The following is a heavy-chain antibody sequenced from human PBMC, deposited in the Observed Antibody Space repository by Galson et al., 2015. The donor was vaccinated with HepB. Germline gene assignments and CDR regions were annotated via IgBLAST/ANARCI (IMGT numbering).Heavy chain of an antibody. CDR2: IKQDGSEE. CDR3: ARGGGIAVAGMEYYYYGMDV. Sequence: SLRLSCAASGFTFSSYWMSWVRQAPGKGLEWVANIKQDGSEEYYVDSVKGRFTISRDNAKNSLYLQMNSLRAEDTAVYYCARGGGIAVAGMEYYYYGMDVWGQGTTVTVSS. D-gene: IGHD6-19*01. V-gene: IGHV3-7*03. J-gene: IGHJ6*02. CDR1: GFTFSSYW.